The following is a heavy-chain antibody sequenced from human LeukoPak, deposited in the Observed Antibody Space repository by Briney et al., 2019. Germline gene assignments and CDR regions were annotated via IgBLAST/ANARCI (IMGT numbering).Heavy chain of an antibody. D-gene: IGHD6-13*01. J-gene: IGHJ6*02. V-gene: IGHV3-9*01. CDR1: GFTFDDYA. CDR3: AKGHSSSWYDGMDV. CDR2: ISWNGGTI. Sequence: GGSLRLSCAASGFTFDDYAMHWVRQAPGKGLDWVSGISWNGGTIAYADSVKGRFTISRDNAKNSLYLQMNNLRVEDTASYYCAKGHSSSWYDGMDVWGQGTTVTVSS.